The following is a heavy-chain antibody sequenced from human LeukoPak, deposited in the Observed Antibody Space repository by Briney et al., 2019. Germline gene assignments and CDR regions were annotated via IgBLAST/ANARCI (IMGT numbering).Heavy chain of an antibody. CDR1: GGSISSGSYY. Sequence: PSETLSLTCTVSGGSISSGSYYWSWIRQPPGKGLEWIGYIYYSGSTNYNPSLKSRVTISVDTSKNQFSLKLSSVTAADTAVYYCARIYAGGFFDYWGQGTLVTVSS. J-gene: IGHJ4*02. V-gene: IGHV4-61*01. CDR3: ARIYAGGFFDY. CDR2: IYYSGST. D-gene: IGHD3-16*01.